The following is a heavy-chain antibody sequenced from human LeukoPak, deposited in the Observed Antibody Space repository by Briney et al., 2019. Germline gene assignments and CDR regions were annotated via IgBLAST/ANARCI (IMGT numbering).Heavy chain of an antibody. V-gene: IGHV1-18*01. D-gene: IGHD6-6*01. CDR3: ARDKGTSYLSSFDY. Sequence: ASVKVSCKASGYTFTSHGISWVRQAPGQGLEWMGWISTYNGNTNYAQKLQGRVSMTTDTSTSTAYMDLRSLRSDDTAVYYCARDKGTSYLSSFDYWGQGTLVTVSS. CDR1: GYTFTSHG. J-gene: IGHJ4*02. CDR2: ISTYNGNT.